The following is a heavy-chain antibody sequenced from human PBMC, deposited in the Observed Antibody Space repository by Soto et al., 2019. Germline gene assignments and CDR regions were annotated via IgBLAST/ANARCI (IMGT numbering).Heavy chain of an antibody. Sequence: GGSLRLSCAASGFTFSSYWMSWVRQAPGKGLEWVANIKQDGSEKYYVDSVKGRFTISRDNAKNSLYLQMNSLRAEDTAVYYCARDEYCTNGVCYDAFDIWGQGTMVTVSS. CDR1: GFTFSSYW. CDR3: ARDEYCTNGVCYDAFDI. J-gene: IGHJ3*02. D-gene: IGHD2-8*01. CDR2: IKQDGSEK. V-gene: IGHV3-7*01.